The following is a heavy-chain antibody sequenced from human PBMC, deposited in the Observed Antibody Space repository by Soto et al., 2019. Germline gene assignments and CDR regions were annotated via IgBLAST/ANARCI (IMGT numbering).Heavy chain of an antibody. J-gene: IGHJ6*03. V-gene: IGHV1-2*04. CDR3: ARGGYYDTPRGYYYYYYMDV. Sequence: VASVKVSCKASGYTFTGYYMHWVRQAPGQGLEWMGWINPSSGVTNYAQKFQGWVTMTGDTSVSTAYMELSRLKSDDTAVYYCARGGYYDTPRGYYYYYYMDVWGKGTTVTVSS. CDR1: GYTFTGYY. D-gene: IGHD3-22*01. CDR2: INPSSGVT.